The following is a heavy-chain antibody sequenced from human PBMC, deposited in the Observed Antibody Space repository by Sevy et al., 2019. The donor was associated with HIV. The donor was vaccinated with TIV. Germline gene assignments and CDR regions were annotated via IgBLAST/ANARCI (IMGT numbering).Heavy chain of an antibody. CDR1: GFTFSRYS. CDR3: VRWDYSTSGNWFDP. J-gene: IGHJ5*02. Sequence: GGSLRLSCGASGFTFSRYSMNWVRQAPGKGLEWVSYISSSGHYIQYADSVRGRFTISRDNARDSLDQQMNSLRAEDTAVYFCVRWDYSTSGNWFDPWGQGTLVTVSS. CDR2: ISSSGHYI. V-gene: IGHV3-21*01. D-gene: IGHD6-13*01.